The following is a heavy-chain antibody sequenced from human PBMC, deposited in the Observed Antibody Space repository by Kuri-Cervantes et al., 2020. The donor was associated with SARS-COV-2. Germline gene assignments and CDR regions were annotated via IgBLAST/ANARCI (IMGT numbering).Heavy chain of an antibody. CDR3: AADYGGNTYYYYYGMDV. D-gene: IGHD4-23*01. V-gene: IGHV1-2*02. Sequence: GGSLRLSCKASGYTFTGYYMHWVRQAPGQGLEWMGWINPNSGNTNYAQKFQERVTITRDMSTSTAYMELSSLRSEDTAVYYCAADYGGNTYYYYYGMDVWGQGTTVTVSS. CDR1: GYTFTGYY. J-gene: IGHJ6*02. CDR2: INPNSGNT.